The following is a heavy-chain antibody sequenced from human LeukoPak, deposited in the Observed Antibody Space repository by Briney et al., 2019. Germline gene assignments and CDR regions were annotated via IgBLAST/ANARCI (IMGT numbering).Heavy chain of an antibody. J-gene: IGHJ4*02. Sequence: GASVKVSCKASGYTFTGYYMHWVRQAPGQGLEWMGWINPNSGGTNYAQKFQGRVTMTRDTSISTAYMELSRLRSDDTAVYYCARRYSSGWYVSYFDYWGQGTLVTVSS. CDR3: ARRYSSGWYVSYFDY. V-gene: IGHV1-2*02. D-gene: IGHD6-19*01. CDR1: GYTFTGYY. CDR2: INPNSGGT.